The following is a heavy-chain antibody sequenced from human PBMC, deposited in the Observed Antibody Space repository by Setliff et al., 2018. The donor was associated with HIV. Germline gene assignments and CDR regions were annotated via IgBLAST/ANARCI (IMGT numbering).Heavy chain of an antibody. Sequence: GASVKVSCKASGYTFSNHTIHWVRQAPGKRPEWMGWLNAGYGNTKYSQKLQGRGTITRDISASTAYMELSSLRSEDTAVYYCARSGLVYDDVLTGPPTDYWGQGTLVTVSS. V-gene: IGHV1-3*01. J-gene: IGHJ4*02. D-gene: IGHD3-9*01. CDR2: LNAGYGNT. CDR1: GYTFSNHT. CDR3: ARSGLVYDDVLTGPPTDY.